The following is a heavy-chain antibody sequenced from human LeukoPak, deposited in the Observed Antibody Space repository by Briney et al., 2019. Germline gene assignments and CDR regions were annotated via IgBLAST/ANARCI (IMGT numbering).Heavy chain of an antibody. D-gene: IGHD1-26*01. Sequence: PGGSLRLSCAAYGFSFANYAMTWVRQAPGKGLEWVSSISGSGGKIDYAASVKGRFTVSRDNSRNTLTLHMNSLRAEDAAVYYCAKDWKLVGTTFFDYWGQGTLVIVSS. J-gene: IGHJ4*02. CDR3: AKDWKLVGTTFFDY. CDR2: ISGSGGKI. CDR1: GFSFANYA. V-gene: IGHV3-23*01.